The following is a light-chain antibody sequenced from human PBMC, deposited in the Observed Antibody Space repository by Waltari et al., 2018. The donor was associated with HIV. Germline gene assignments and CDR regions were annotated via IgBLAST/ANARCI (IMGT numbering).Light chain of an antibody. CDR2: EVT. CDR3: CSYTGTNPFLV. Sequence: QSAPTQPASVSGSPGPSVTIPCPGTKSKVWGYKPFSWYQQHPGIAPKLIIYEVTQRPSGVSSRFSGSKSGNTASLTISGLQAEDEANYYCCSYTGTNPFLVFGGGTKLTVL. CDR1: KSKVWGYKP. J-gene: IGLJ3*02. V-gene: IGLV2-23*02.